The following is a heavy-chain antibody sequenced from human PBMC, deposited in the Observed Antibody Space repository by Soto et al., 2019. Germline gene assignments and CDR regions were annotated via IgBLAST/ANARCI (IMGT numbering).Heavy chain of an antibody. J-gene: IGHJ4*02. Sequence: WTCIRQPPGKALEWIGYIYHSGSTYYNPSLRSRVTLSVDRSKNQFSLNMKSMTAADTAVYYCASRFVDSATGYFDRWGQGTLVTVSS. D-gene: IGHD5-12*01. CDR2: IYHSGST. CDR3: ASRFVDSATGYFDR. V-gene: IGHV4-30-2*01.